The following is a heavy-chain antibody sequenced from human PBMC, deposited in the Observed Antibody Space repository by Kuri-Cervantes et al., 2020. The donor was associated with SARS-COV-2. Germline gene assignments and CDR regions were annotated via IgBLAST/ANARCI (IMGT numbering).Heavy chain of an antibody. V-gene: IGHV3-33*01. CDR3: ARLGHDYGDYEQDGGIS. Sequence: GESLKISCAVSGFTFGSYGMHWVRQAPGKGLEWVAVIWYDGSNKYYADSVKGRFTISRDNSKNTLYLQMNSLRVEDTAVYYCARLGHDYGDYEQDGGISWGQGTLVTVSS. CDR1: GFTFGSYG. CDR2: IWYDGSNK. J-gene: IGHJ5*02. D-gene: IGHD4-17*01.